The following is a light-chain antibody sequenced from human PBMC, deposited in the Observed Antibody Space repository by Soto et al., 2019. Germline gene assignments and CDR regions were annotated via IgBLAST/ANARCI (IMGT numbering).Light chain of an antibody. J-gene: IGLJ3*02. Sequence: QSVLTQPPSASGTPGQRVTISCSGSRSNIGTNTVNWYQQLPGTAPKLLIYSNNQRPSRVPDRFSGSKSGTSASLAISGLQSEDEADYYCATWDDSLNGPVFGGGTKLTVL. CDR3: ATWDDSLNGPV. V-gene: IGLV1-44*01. CDR2: SNN. CDR1: RSNIGTNT.